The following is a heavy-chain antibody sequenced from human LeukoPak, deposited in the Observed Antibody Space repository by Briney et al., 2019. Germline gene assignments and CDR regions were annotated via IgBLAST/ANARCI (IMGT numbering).Heavy chain of an antibody. J-gene: IGHJ4*02. Sequence: PSETLSLTCTVSGGSISSSSYYWGWIRQPPGKGLEWIGSIYYSGSTYYNPSLKSRVTISVDTSKNQFSLKLSSVTAADTAVYYCARLFPRRDGLYYFDNWGQGTLVTVSS. V-gene: IGHV4-39*01. CDR1: GGSISSSSYY. CDR2: IYYSGST. D-gene: IGHD5-24*01. CDR3: ARLFPRRDGLYYFDN.